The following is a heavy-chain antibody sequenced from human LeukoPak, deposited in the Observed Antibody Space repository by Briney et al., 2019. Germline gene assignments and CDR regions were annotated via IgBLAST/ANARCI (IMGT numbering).Heavy chain of an antibody. Sequence: PSETLSLTCAVSGGSISSYYWSWIRQPPGKGLEWIGYIYYSGSTNYNPSLKSRVTISVDTSKNQFSLKLSSVTAADTAVYYCARRRGFYFDYWGQGTLVTVSS. D-gene: IGHD3-22*01. CDR1: GGSISSYY. J-gene: IGHJ4*02. V-gene: IGHV4-59*08. CDR3: ARRRGFYFDY. CDR2: IYYSGST.